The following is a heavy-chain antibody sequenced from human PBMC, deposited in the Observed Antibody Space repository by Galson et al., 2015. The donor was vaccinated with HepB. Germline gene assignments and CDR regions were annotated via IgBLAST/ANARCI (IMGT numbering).Heavy chain of an antibody. V-gene: IGHV4-61*01. CDR1: GGSVSSESHY. J-gene: IGHJ6*02. Sequence: ETLSLTCTVSGGSVSSESHYWSWIRQPPGKGLEWIGYIHYSGRSDYNLSLKSRVTISLETSKNQFSLRLTSVTAADTATYYCARDVRSYYNGMDVWGQGTTVTVSS. CDR2: IHYSGRS. CDR3: ARDVRSYYNGMDV.